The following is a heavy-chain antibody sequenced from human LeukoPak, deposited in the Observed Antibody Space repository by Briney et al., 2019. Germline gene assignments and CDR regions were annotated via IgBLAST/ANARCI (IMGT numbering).Heavy chain of an antibody. V-gene: IGHV3-21*01. D-gene: IGHD3-10*01. Sequence: PGGSLRLFCAASGFTFSIYSMNCVRQPPGKGLEGVSSISHSSNYIYYADSVKCRFTISRHNPKNSLYLQMNSLRREEIPVFDFARDRGFDYCGQGTLVTVSS. CDR1: GFTFSIYS. CDR3: ARDRGFDY. CDR2: ISHSSNYI. J-gene: IGHJ4*02.